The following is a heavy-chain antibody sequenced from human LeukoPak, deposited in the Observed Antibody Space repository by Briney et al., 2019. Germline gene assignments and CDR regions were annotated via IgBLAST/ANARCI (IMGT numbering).Heavy chain of an antibody. CDR3: AKDISDGGWYYFDY. D-gene: IGHD6-19*01. CDR1: GFTFDDYA. Sequence: GGSLRLSCAASGFTFDDYAMHWVRQAPGKGLEWVSGISWNSGSIGYADSVKGRFTISRDNAKNSLYLQMNSLRAEDMALYYCAKDISDGGWYYFDYWGQGTLVTVSS. V-gene: IGHV3-9*03. CDR2: ISWNSGSI. J-gene: IGHJ4*02.